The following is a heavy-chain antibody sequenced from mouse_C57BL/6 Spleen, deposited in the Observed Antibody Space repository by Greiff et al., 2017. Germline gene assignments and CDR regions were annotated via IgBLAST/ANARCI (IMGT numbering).Heavy chain of an antibody. CDR1: GFTFSSYG. CDR3: ASLQGRSYYFDY. J-gene: IGHJ2*01. D-gene: IGHD3-3*01. CDR2: ISSGGSYT. V-gene: IGHV5-6*01. Sequence: EVQRVESGGDLVKPGGSLKLSCAASGFTFSSYGMSWVRQTPDKRLEWVATISSGGSYTYYPDNVKGRFTISRDNAKNTLYLQMSSLKSEDTAMYYCASLQGRSYYFDYWGQGTTLTVSS.